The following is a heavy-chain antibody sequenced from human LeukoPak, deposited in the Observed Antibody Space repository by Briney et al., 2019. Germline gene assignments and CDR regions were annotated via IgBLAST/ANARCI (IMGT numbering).Heavy chain of an antibody. CDR2: IYYSGST. CDR3: ARHNSTWYGH. CDR1: GASINNNF. J-gene: IGHJ5*02. Sequence: SETLSLTCTVSGASINNNFWTWIRQPPGKGLEWIGYIYYSGSTNYNPSLKSRVTISVDTSKNQISLNLSSVTAADTAVYFCARHNSTWYGHWGQGTLVTVSS. D-gene: IGHD2/OR15-2a*01. V-gene: IGHV4-59*08.